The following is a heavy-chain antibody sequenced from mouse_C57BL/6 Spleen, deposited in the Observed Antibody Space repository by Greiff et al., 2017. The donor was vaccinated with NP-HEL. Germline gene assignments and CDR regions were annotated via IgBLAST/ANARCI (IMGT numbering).Heavy chain of an antibody. CDR3: ARGPFYYGYFDY. Sequence: VKLQQPGTELVKPGASVKLSCKASGYTFTSYWMHWVKQRPGQGLEWIGNINPSNGGTNYNEKFKSKATLTVDKSSSTAYMQLSSLTSEDSAVYYCARGPFYYGYFDYWGQGTTLTVSS. CDR2: INPSNGGT. D-gene: IGHD2-1*01. CDR1: GYTFTSYW. V-gene: IGHV1-53*01. J-gene: IGHJ2*01.